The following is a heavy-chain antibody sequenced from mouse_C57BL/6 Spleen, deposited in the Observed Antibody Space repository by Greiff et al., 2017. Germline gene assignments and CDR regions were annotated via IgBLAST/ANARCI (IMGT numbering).Heavy chain of an antibody. V-gene: IGHV1-62-2*01. CDR1: GYTFTEYT. J-gene: IGHJ3*01. D-gene: IGHD2-2*01. CDR3: ARHEDLGSYGYDVWFAY. CDR2: FYPGSGSI. Sequence: QVQLQQSGAELVKPGASVKLSCKASGYTFTEYTIHWVKQRSGQGLEWIGWFYPGSGSIKYNEKFKDKATLTADKSSSTVYMALSRLTSEDSAVYFCARHEDLGSYGYDVWFAYWGQGTLVTVSA.